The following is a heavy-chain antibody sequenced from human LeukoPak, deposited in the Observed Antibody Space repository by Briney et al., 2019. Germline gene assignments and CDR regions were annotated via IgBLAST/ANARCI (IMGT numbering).Heavy chain of an antibody. CDR2: ISGSGGST. Sequence: GGSLRLSCAASRFTFSSYAMSWVRQAPGKGLEWVSAISGSGGSTYYADSVKGRFTISRDNSKNTLYLQMNSLRAEDTAVYYCAKDPTNIAVAGTSDYWGQGTLVTVSS. J-gene: IGHJ4*02. V-gene: IGHV3-23*01. CDR1: RFTFSSYA. CDR3: AKDPTNIAVAGTSDY. D-gene: IGHD6-19*01.